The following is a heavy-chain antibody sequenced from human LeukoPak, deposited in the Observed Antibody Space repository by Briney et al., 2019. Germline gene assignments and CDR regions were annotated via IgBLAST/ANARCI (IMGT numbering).Heavy chain of an antibody. CDR3: ARDGYYMDV. Sequence: SETLSLTCTVSGGSISSYYWSWIRQPPGKGLEWVGYIYYSGSTNYNPSLKSRVTISVDTPKNQFSLKLSSVTAADTAVYYCARDGYYMDVWGKGTTVTVSS. J-gene: IGHJ6*03. CDR2: IYYSGST. CDR1: GGSISSYY. V-gene: IGHV4-59*01.